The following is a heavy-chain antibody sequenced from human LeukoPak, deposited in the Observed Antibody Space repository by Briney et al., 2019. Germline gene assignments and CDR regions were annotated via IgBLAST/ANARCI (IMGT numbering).Heavy chain of an antibody. CDR1: GYTFTSYG. CDR2: ISAYNGNT. D-gene: IGHD2-2*02. Sequence: ASVKVSCKASGYTFTSYGISWVRQAPGQGLEWVGWISAYNGNTNYAQKLQGRVTMTTDTSTSTAYMELRSLRSDDTAVYYCARGVSACSSTSCYTGSDYFDYWGQGTLVTVSS. J-gene: IGHJ4*02. V-gene: IGHV1-18*01. CDR3: ARGVSACSSTSCYTGSDYFDY.